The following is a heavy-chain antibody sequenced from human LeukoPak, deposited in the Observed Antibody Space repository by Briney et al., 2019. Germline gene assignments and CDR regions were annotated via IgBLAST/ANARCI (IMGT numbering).Heavy chain of an antibody. CDR3: ARDGGGSLYGMDV. J-gene: IGHJ6*02. CDR1: GGSISSGVYC. V-gene: IGHV4-31*03. CDR2: ICSSGSA. D-gene: IGHD2-15*01. Sequence: KPSKTLSLTCTVSGGSISSGVYCWSWIRQRPGEGLQWIGYICSSGSAYYNPSLKSRVTMSIDTSNNQFSLKLNSVTAADTAVYYCARDGGGSLYGMDVWGQGTTVTVSS.